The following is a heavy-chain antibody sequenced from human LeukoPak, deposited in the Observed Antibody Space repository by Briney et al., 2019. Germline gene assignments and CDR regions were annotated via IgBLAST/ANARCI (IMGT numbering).Heavy chain of an antibody. CDR1: RFTFNNYA. CDR2: ISGSGDST. D-gene: IGHD2-21*01. J-gene: IGHJ4*02. V-gene: IGHV3-23*01. Sequence: GGSLRLSCAASRFTFNNYAMNWVRQAPGKGLEWVSGISGSGDSTYYADSVKGRFTISSDNSKNTLYLQMDNLRAEDTAVYYCAKDFRIGYSAHFDYWGQGAWLPSPQ. CDR3: AKDFRIGYSAHFDY.